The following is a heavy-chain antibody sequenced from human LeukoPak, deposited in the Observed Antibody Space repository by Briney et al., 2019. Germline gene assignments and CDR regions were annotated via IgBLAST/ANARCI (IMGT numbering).Heavy chain of an antibody. J-gene: IGHJ4*02. CDR3: AKELEQQLVLGGGFFDY. CDR1: GFTFDDYA. CDR2: ISWNSGSI. Sequence: GGSLRLSCAASGFTFDDYAMHWVRQAPGKGLEWVSGISWNSGSIGYADSVKGRFTISRDNAKNSLYLQMNSLRAEDTALYYCAKELEQQLVLGGGFFDYWGQGTLVTVSS. D-gene: IGHD6-13*01. V-gene: IGHV3-9*01.